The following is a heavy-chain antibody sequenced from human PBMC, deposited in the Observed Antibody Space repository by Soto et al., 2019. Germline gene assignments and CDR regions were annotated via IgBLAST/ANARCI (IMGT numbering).Heavy chain of an antibody. Sequence: QVQLVQSGAEVKKSGASVKVSCKASGYTFITYAMYWVRQAPGQGLEWMGIISPRDGSATYAQKLQGRVTMTRDTSTSTVYMELSSRRSEDTAVYYCARGGGTLDYWGQGTLVTVSS. V-gene: IGHV1-46*01. CDR3: ARGGGTLDY. CDR2: ISPRDGSA. CDR1: GYTFITYA. J-gene: IGHJ4*02.